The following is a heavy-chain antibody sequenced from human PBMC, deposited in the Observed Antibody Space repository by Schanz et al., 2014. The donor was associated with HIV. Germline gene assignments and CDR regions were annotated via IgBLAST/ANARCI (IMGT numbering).Heavy chain of an antibody. Sequence: QGQLVESGGGVVQPGRALRLSCAASGFTFSSHGMHWVRQAPGKGRGWEAFISYDGSNKYYADSVKGRFTISRDNSKNTLYLQMNSLRAEDTAVYYCAKDPTYGDYGGDAFDIWGQGTMVTVSS. CDR1: GFTFSSHG. V-gene: IGHV3-30*18. CDR3: AKDPTYGDYGGDAFDI. J-gene: IGHJ3*02. D-gene: IGHD4-17*01. CDR2: ISYDGSNK.